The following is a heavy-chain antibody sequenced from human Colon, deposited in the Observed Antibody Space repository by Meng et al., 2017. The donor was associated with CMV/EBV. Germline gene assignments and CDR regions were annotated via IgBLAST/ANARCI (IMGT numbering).Heavy chain of an antibody. Sequence: GESLKISCAASGLTVNNNYMNWVRQTPGKGLEWVANIKQDGSETSYVDSVKGRFTISRDNAKNSLYLQMNNLRAEDTAVYYCARGQLWLDSWGQGTLVTVSS. J-gene: IGHJ5*01. CDR1: GLTVNNNY. V-gene: IGHV3-7*04. D-gene: IGHD3-10*01. CDR3: ARGQLWLDS. CDR2: IKQDGSET.